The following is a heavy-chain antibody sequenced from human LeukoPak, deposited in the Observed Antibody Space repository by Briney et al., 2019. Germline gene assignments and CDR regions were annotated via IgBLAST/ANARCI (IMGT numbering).Heavy chain of an antibody. CDR3: ARLIAAAGKVNWHDP. J-gene: IGHJ5*02. CDR1: GYTFTSYD. V-gene: IGHV1-8*03. CDR2: MNPNSGNT. Sequence: ASVKVSCKASGYTFTSYDINWVRQATGQGLEWMGWMNPNSGNTGYAQKFQGRVTITRNTSISTAYMELSSLRSEDTAVYYCARLIAAAGKVNWHDPWGQGTLVTVSS. D-gene: IGHD6-13*01.